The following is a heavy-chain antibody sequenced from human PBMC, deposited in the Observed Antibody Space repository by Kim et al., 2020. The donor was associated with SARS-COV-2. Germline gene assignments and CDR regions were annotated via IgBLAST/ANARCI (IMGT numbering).Heavy chain of an antibody. J-gene: IGHJ4*02. D-gene: IGHD3-22*01. CDR3: APSPLDSSAYGYFGYFDY. V-gene: IGHV1-3*01. CDR1: GYTFTNYA. Sequence: ASVKVSCKASGYTFTNYAMHWVRQAPGQRLEWMGWINPGNGYTQYSQKFQGRVTITRDTSASTAYMELSSLRSEDTAVFYCAPSPLDSSAYGYFGYFDYWGQGTLGTVSS. CDR2: INPGNGYT.